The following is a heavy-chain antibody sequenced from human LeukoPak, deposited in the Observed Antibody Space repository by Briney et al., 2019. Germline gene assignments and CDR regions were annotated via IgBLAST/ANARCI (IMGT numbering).Heavy chain of an antibody. CDR2: IYYSGST. CDR3: ARDNSNSNYGSWFGELFPSRGDAFDI. J-gene: IGHJ3*02. Sequence: PSETLSLTCTVSGGSINSGGYYWSWIRQHPGKGLEWIGYIYYSGSTYYNPSLKSRVTMSVDTSKNQFSLKLSSVTAADTAVYYCARDNSNSNYGSWFGELFPSRGDAFDIWGQGTMVTVSS. D-gene: IGHD3-10*01. CDR1: GGSINSGGYY. V-gene: IGHV4-31*03.